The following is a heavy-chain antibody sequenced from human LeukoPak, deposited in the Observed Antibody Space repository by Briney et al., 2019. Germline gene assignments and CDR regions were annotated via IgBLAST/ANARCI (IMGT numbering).Heavy chain of an antibody. CDR2: IYYSGST. CDR1: GGSISSYY. CDR3: ARDQLQLGWFDP. D-gene: IGHD6-13*01. J-gene: IGHJ5*02. V-gene: IGHV4-59*01. Sequence: SETLSLTCTVSGGSISSYYWSWIRQPPGKGLEWIGYIYYSGSTNYNPSLTSRGTISVDTSKTQFSLKLSSVTAADTAVYYCARDQLQLGWFDPWGQGTLVTVSS.